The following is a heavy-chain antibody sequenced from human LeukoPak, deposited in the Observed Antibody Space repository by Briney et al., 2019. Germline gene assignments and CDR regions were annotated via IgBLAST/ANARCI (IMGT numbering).Heavy chain of an antibody. CDR3: ARDQGRVGWLVKESGAFDI. CDR1: GFTFGSYW. Sequence: GGSLRLSCAASGFTFGSYWMHWVRQAPGKGLEWVAVIWYDGSNKYYADSVKGRFTISRDNSKNTLYLQMNSLRAEDTAVYYCARDQGRVGWLVKESGAFDIWGQGTMVTVSS. CDR2: IWYDGSNK. D-gene: IGHD6-19*01. V-gene: IGHV3-33*08. J-gene: IGHJ3*02.